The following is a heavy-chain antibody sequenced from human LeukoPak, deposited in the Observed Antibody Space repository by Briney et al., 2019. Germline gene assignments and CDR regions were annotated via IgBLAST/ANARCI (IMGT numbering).Heavy chain of an antibody. D-gene: IGHD1-7*01. V-gene: IGHV4-4*07. CDR1: GCSISSYY. CDR2: IYTSGSI. CDR3: ARSTGTTSPWFDP. Sequence: PSETLCLTCTVSGCSISSYYLSWIRQPAGKGLEWVGRIYTSGSINYNPSLKSRVTMSVDTSKNQFSLKLSSGTAADTAVYYCARSTGTTSPWFDPWGQGTLVTVSS. J-gene: IGHJ5*02.